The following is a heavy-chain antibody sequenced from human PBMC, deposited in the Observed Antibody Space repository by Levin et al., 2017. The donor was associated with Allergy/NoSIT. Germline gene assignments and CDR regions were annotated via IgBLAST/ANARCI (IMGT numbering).Heavy chain of an antibody. CDR2: IYLSGST. Sequence: NSSETLSLTCAVSGDSISSGGYSWSWIRQPPGKGLEWIGNIYLSGSTYYNPSLKSRVTISVDRSKNQFSLNLSSVTAADTAVYYCARVAGYSYGYYFDYWGQGTLVTVSS. D-gene: IGHD5-18*01. CDR3: ARVAGYSYGYYFDY. J-gene: IGHJ4*02. CDR1: GDSISSGGYS. V-gene: IGHV4-30-2*01.